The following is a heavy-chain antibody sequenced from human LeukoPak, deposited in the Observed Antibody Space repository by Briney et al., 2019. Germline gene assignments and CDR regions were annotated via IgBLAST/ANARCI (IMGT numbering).Heavy chain of an antibody. CDR2: IYTSGST. Sequence: SETLSLTCTVSGGSISSYYWSWIRQPAGKGLEWIGRIYTSGSTNYNPSLKSRVTISVDTSKNQFSLKLSSVTAADTAVYYCARVGIAEGQWQENYYYYYYMDVWGKGTTVTISS. CDR3: ARVGIAEGQWQENYYYYYYMDV. V-gene: IGHV4-4*07. J-gene: IGHJ6*03. D-gene: IGHD6-19*01. CDR1: GGSISSYY.